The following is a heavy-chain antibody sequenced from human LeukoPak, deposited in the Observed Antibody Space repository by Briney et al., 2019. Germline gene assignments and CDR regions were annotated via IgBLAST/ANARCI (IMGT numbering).Heavy chain of an antibody. CDR3: ARSRRGGFGEFDY. V-gene: IGHV4-31*03. D-gene: IGHD3-10*01. CDR2: IYYSGST. CDR1: GGSISSGGYY. Sequence: SETLSLTCTVSGGSISSGGYYWSWIRQHPGKGLEWIGYIYYSGSTYYNPSLKSRVTISVDTSKNQFSLKLSSVTAADTAVYYCARSRRGGFGEFDYWGQGTLVTVSS. J-gene: IGHJ4*02.